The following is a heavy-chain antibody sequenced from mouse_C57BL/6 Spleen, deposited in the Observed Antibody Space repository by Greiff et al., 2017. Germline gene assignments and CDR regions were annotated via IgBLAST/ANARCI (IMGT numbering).Heavy chain of an antibody. D-gene: IGHD4-1*01. Sequence: EVQLQQSGPGLVKPSPSLSLTCSVTGYSFTSCYYWNWMRQFPGNQLEWMVYISYDGSNNYNTSLKNRISITRDTSKNQFFLKLNSVTTEDAATYYGASSNWDADYAMDYWGKGTTVTVSS. J-gene: IGHJ4*01. V-gene: IGHV3-6*01. CDR2: ISYDGSN. CDR1: GYSFTSCYY. CDR3: ASSNWDADYAMDY.